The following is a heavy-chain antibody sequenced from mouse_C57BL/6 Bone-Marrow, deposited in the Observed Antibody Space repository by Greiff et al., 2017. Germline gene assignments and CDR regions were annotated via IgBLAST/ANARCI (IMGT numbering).Heavy chain of an antibody. CDR1: GYTFTSYW. J-gene: IGHJ3*01. D-gene: IGHD4-1*01. CDR3: ALTGTPFAY. V-gene: IGHV1-69*01. Sequence: QVQLQQPGAELVMPGASVKLSCKASGYTFTSYWMHWVKQRPGQGLEWIGEIDPSDSYTNYNQKFKGKSTLTVDKSSSTAYMQLSSLTSEDSAVYYCALTGTPFAYWGQGTLATVSA. CDR2: IDPSDSYT.